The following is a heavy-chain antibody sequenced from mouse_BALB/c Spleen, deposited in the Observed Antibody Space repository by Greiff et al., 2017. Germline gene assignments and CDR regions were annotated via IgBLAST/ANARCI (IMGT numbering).Heavy chain of an antibody. CDR1: GYSFTGYF. CDR2: INPYNGDT. CDR3: ARATVGPFDD. J-gene: IGHJ2*01. Sequence: VQLQQSGPELVKPGASVKISCKASGYSFTGYFMNWVMQSHGKSLEWIGRINPYNGDTFYNQKFKGKATLTVDKSSSTAHMELRSLASEDSAVYCWARATVGPFDDWGQGTTLTVSA. V-gene: IGHV1-20*02. D-gene: IGHD1-1*01.